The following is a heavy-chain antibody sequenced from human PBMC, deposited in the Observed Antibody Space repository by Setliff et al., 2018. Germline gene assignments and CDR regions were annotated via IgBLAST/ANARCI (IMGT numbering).Heavy chain of an antibody. CDR1: GGSISNYY. CDR3: AREPTRTGGFYYLDV. CDR2: IYSSGST. Sequence: SETLSLTCTVSGGSISNYYWTWIRQPPGKGLDWIGYIYSSGSTNYNPSLKSRVAISRDTSTNQLSLELRSVTAADTAVYYCAREPTRTGGFYYLDVWGEGTTVTVSS. V-gene: IGHV4-4*08. J-gene: IGHJ6*03. D-gene: IGHD2-2*01.